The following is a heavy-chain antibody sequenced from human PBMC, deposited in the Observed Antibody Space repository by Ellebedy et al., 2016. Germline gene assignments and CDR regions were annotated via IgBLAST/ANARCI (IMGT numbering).Heavy chain of an antibody. CDR1: GFTLTVFW. Sequence: GGSLRLXXAASGFTLTVFWMSWVRQAPGKGLEWVANIRQDGGEKYYVDSVNGRFTISRDNAKNSLYLQMNSLRAEDTAVYYCARDGLWSRDVWGKGTTVTVSS. CDR2: IRQDGGEK. D-gene: IGHD2-21*01. V-gene: IGHV3-7*01. J-gene: IGHJ6*04. CDR3: ARDGLWSRDV.